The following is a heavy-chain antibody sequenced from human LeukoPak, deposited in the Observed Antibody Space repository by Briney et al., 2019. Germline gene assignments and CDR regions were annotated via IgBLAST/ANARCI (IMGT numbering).Heavy chain of an antibody. Sequence: GGSLRLSCAASGFTFSGFSMSWVRQSPTKGREWVANIKQDGSERYYVDSVKGRFTISRDNAKNSLSLQMNNLRVEDTAVYYCARAGSHWHYVYWGQGTVVTVSS. CDR2: IKQDGSER. V-gene: IGHV3-7*01. CDR3: ARAGSHWHYVY. J-gene: IGHJ4*02. CDR1: GFTFSGFS. D-gene: IGHD3-10*01.